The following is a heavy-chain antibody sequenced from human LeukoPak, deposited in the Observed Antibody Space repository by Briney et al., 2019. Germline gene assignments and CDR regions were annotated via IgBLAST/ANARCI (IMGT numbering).Heavy chain of an antibody. Sequence: GGSLRLSCAASGFTFTTYGMNWVRQAPGKGLEWVASISSSSTYIYYADSVKGRFTISRDNAKDSLSLQMNSLRAEDTAVYYCARGNDFWSGYCVWFDPWGQGTLVTVSS. CDR3: ARGNDFWSGYCVWFDP. D-gene: IGHD3-3*01. J-gene: IGHJ5*02. V-gene: IGHV3-21*01. CDR1: GFTFTTYG. CDR2: ISSSSTYI.